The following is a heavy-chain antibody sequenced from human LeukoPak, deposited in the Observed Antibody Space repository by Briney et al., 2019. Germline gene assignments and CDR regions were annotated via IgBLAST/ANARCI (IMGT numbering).Heavy chain of an antibody. V-gene: IGHV3-48*04. D-gene: IGHD4/OR15-4a*01. CDR3: ARVAFDYFLSWFDP. J-gene: IGHJ5*02. CDR2: ISSSSSTI. CDR1: GFTFSSYS. Sequence: PGGSLRLSCAASGFTFSSYSLNWVRQAPGKGLEWVSYISSSSSTIYYADSVKGRFTISRDNAKNSLYLQMNSLRVEETAVYYCARVAFDYFLSWFDPWGQGTLVTVSS.